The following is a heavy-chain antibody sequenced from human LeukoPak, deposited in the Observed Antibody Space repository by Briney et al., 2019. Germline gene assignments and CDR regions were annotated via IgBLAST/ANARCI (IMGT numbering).Heavy chain of an antibody. CDR1: GFTFSSYA. Sequence: GGSLRLSCAASGFTFSSYAMSWVRQAPGKGLEWVSAISGSGGSTYYADSVKGRFTISRDNSKNTLYLQMNSLRAEDTAVYYCAKLDRSEDFHWLLSNDYWGQGTLVTVSS. CDR2: ISGSGGST. J-gene: IGHJ4*02. CDR3: AKLDRSEDFHWLLSNDY. D-gene: IGHD3-9*01. V-gene: IGHV3-23*01.